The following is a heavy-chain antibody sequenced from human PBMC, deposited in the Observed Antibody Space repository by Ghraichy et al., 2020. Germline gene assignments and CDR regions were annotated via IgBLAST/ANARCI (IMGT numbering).Heavy chain of an antibody. V-gene: IGHV3-7*03. CDR2: INQDGSEK. CDR1: GFMFSSHW. D-gene: IGHD2-2*01. Sequence: GESLNISCAASGFMFSSHWMSWVRQAPGKGLEWVANINQDGSEKYYADSMRGRFTISRDNAKTSLYLQMNSLRAEDTAVYYCVREGPVVGSAAFCRRVGCYGYFDNWGQGSLVTVSS. CDR3: VREGPVVGSAAFCRRVGCYGYFDN. J-gene: IGHJ4*02.